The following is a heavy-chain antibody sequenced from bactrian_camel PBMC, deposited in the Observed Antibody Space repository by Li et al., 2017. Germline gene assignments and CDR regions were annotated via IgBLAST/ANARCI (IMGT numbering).Heavy chain of an antibody. CDR3: ALYEAYGGKCSFREDFYDY. J-gene: IGHJ4*01. Sequence: VQLVESGGGSVQAGGSLKLSCVVSEYPYMRHCLGWFRQAPGEERDGVAAMWPGGGSTYYADSVKGRFTISQDDRKRTLYLQMDKLKPEDTAMYYCALYEAYGGKCSFREDFYDYWGPGTQVTVS. D-gene: IGHD6*01. CDR1: EYPYMRHC. V-gene: IGHV3S1*01. CDR2: MWPGGGST.